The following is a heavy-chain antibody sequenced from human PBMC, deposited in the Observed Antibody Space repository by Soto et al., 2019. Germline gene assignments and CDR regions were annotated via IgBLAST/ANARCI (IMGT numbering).Heavy chain of an antibody. Sequence: EVQLVESGGGLVQPGGSLRLSCAASGFTFSTYWVHWVRQAPGKGLVWVSRINSDGSSTGYAHSVKGRFTISRDNANNTLDLQMTSLRAEDTAVYYCAKGGAGSGWYDYWGQGTLVTVSS. CDR2: INSDGSST. CDR1: GFTFSTYW. CDR3: AKGGAGSGWYDY. V-gene: IGHV3-74*01. D-gene: IGHD6-13*01. J-gene: IGHJ4*02.